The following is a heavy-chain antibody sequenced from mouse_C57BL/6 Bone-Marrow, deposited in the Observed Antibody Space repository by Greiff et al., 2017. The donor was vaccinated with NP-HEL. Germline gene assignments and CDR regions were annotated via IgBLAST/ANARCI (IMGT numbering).Heavy chain of an antibody. Sequence: VQLKESGPELVKPGASVKMSCKASGYTFTDYNMHWVKQSHGKSLEWIGYINPNNGGTSYNQKFKGKATLTVNKSSSTAYMELRSLTSEDSAVYYCAIYYDYPFAYWGQGTLVTVSA. D-gene: IGHD2-4*01. V-gene: IGHV1-22*01. J-gene: IGHJ3*01. CDR3: AIYYDYPFAY. CDR1: GYTFTDYN. CDR2: INPNNGGT.